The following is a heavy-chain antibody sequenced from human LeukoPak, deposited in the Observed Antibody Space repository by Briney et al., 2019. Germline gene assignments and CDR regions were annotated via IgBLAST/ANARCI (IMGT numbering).Heavy chain of an antibody. CDR1: GGTFSSYA. V-gene: IGHV1-69*06. J-gene: IGHJ4*02. CDR2: IIPIFGTA. D-gene: IGHD1-26*01. CDR3: ATDHCTGATVPSFDY. Sequence: SVKVSCKASGGTFSSYAISWVRQAPGQGLEWMGRIIPIFGTANYAQKFQGRVTMTEDTSTDTAYMELSSLRSEDTAVYYCATDHCTGATVPSFDYWGQGTLVTVSS.